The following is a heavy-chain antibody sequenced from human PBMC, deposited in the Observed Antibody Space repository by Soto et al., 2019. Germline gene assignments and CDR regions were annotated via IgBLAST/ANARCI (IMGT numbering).Heavy chain of an antibody. CDR3: ARDGGRHSGGIDY. CDR1: GGTFSSYS. V-gene: IGHV1-69*01. CDR2: IIPIFGTA. D-gene: IGHD1-26*01. Sequence: QVQLVQSGAEVKKPWSSVTVSCKASGGTFSSYSINWVRQAPGQALEWMGEIIPIFGTANYAQKFQGRVTITADESTSTAYMELSSLRSEDTAVYYCARDGGRHSGGIDYWGQGTLVTVSS. J-gene: IGHJ4*02.